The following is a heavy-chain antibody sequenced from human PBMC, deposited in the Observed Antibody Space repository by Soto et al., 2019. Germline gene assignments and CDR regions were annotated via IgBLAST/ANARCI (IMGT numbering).Heavy chain of an antibody. Sequence: PGGSLRLSCAPSGFTFSSYGMHWVRQAPGTGLEWVALISWDGRNKYYADSVKGRFTISRDNSKNTLYLQMNSLRAEDTAVYYCAKFSAGEWGYFDYWGQGTLVTVSS. CDR1: GFTFSSYG. V-gene: IGHV3-30*18. D-gene: IGHD3-10*01. J-gene: IGHJ4*02. CDR2: ISWDGRNK. CDR3: AKFSAGEWGYFDY.